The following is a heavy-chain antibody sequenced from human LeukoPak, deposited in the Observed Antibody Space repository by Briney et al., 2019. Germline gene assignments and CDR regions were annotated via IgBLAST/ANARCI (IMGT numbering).Heavy chain of an antibody. J-gene: IGHJ5*02. Sequence: GGSLRLSCAASGFTFSSYAMHWVRQAPGKGPEWVAVISYDGSDEYYADSVKGRFTISRDNSKNALYLQMNSLRAEDTAVYYCARGWRCRRASCFSPFDPWGQGTLVTVSS. CDR3: ARGWRCRRASCFSPFDP. V-gene: IGHV3-30*01. D-gene: IGHD2-15*01. CDR2: ISYDGSDE. CDR1: GFTFSSYA.